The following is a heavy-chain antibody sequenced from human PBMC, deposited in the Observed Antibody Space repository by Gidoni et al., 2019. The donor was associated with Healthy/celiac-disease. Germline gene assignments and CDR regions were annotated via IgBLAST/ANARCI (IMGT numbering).Heavy chain of an antibody. J-gene: IGHJ3*02. Sequence: QVQLVQSGAEVKKPGASVKVSCKASGYTFTSYGISWVRQAPGQGLEWMGWISAYNGNTNYAQKLQGRVTMTTDTSTSTAYMELRSLRSDDTAVYYCAREGRITIFGVVITGDAFDIWGQGTMVTVSS. CDR2: ISAYNGNT. CDR1: GYTFTSYG. V-gene: IGHV1-18*01. D-gene: IGHD3-3*01. CDR3: AREGRITIFGVVITGDAFDI.